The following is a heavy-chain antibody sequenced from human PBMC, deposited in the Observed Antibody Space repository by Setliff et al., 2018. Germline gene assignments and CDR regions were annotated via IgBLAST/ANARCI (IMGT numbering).Heavy chain of an antibody. D-gene: IGHD3-3*01. V-gene: IGHV4-34*01. CDR2: INQSGNT. CDR3: RFWSSYYKNDY. CDR1: GGSFSDYY. Sequence: TSETLSLTCTVYGGSFSDYYWGWIRQSPGKRPEWIAEINQSGNTNYNPPLNSRVSVSVDTPTNQFSLKVFSVTAADTAVYYCRFWSSYYKNDYWAQGTLVTVSS. J-gene: IGHJ4*02.